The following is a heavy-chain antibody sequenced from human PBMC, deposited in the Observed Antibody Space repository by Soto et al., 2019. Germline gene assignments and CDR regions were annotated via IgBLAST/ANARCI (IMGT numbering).Heavy chain of an antibody. Sequence: LSLTCSVSGYSISSCYYWGWIRQPPGKGLEWIGSISHSGTTYYNPSLKSRVTISADTSKNQFSLKLSSVTAADTAVYYCARDFPLLGYCSSTSCYNRFDPWGLGTLVTVSS. J-gene: IGHJ5*02. CDR2: ISHSGTT. V-gene: IGHV4-38-2*02. D-gene: IGHD2-2*03. CDR3: ARDFPLLGYCSSTSCYNRFDP. CDR1: GYSISSCYY.